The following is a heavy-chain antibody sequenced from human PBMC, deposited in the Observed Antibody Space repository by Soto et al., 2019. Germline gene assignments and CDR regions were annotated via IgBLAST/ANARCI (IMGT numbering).Heavy chain of an antibody. V-gene: IGHV4-30-4*01. Sequence: SETLSLTCTVSGGSISSGDYYWSWTRQPPGKGLEWIGYIYYSGSTYYNPSLKSRVTISVDTSKNQFSLKLSSVTAADTAVYYCARGDSPYDFWSGYYPSHAFDIWGQGTMVTVSS. CDR3: ARGDSPYDFWSGYYPSHAFDI. CDR1: GGSISSGDYY. D-gene: IGHD3-3*01. CDR2: IYYSGST. J-gene: IGHJ3*02.